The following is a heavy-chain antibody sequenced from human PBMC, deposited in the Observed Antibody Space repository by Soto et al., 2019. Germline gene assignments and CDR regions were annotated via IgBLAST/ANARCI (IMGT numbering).Heavy chain of an antibody. Sequence: GGSLRLSFAASGFTFSSYAMSWVRQAPGKGLEWVSAISGSGGSTYYADSVKGRFTISRDNSKNTLYLQMNSLRAEDTAVYYCAKHQVVVAATNPPGDFDYWGQGTLVTVSS. D-gene: IGHD2-15*01. J-gene: IGHJ4*02. CDR3: AKHQVVVAATNPPGDFDY. CDR1: GFTFSSYA. CDR2: ISGSGGST. V-gene: IGHV3-23*01.